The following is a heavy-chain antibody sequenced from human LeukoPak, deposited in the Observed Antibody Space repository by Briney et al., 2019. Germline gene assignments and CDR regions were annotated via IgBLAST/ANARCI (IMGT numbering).Heavy chain of an antibody. V-gene: IGHV1-8*03. D-gene: IGHD6-13*01. CDR2: MNPNSGNT. CDR1: GYTFTSYD. CDR3: ARGPYSSSWYVRYYYYYYMDV. J-gene: IGHJ6*03. Sequence: ASVKVPCKASGYTFTSYDINWVRQATGQGLEWMGWMNPNSGNTGYAQKFQGRVTITRNTSISTAYMELSSLRSEDTAVYYCARGPYSSSWYVRYYYYYYMDVWGKGTTVTVSS.